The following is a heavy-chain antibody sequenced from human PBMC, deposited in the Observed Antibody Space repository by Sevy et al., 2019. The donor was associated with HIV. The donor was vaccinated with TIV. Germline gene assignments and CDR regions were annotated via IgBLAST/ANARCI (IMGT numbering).Heavy chain of an antibody. CDR3: ARDWNDDGVPDN. D-gene: IGHD1-1*01. J-gene: IGHJ4*02. Sequence: GGSLRLSCAVSRFTVSRSSMGWVRQAPWKGLEWVSLFARDASTEYADSVKGRFTISRDNSKDALDQLYLRMNSLRAEDTAVYYCARDWNDDGVPDNWGQGTLVTVSS. CDR2: FARDAST. CDR1: RFTVSRSS. V-gene: IGHV3-53*01.